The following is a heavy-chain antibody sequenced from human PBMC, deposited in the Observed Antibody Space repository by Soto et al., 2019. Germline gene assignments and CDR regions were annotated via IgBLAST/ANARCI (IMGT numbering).Heavy chain of an antibody. CDR2: IYSGGST. CDR1: GFTVSSNY. J-gene: IGHJ4*02. D-gene: IGHD3-3*01. Sequence: GGSLRLSCAASGFTVSSNYMSWVRQAPGKGLEWVSVIYSGGSTYYADSVKGRFTISRDNSKNTLYLQMNSLRAEDTAVYYCARVEYDFWSGYLFYWGQGTLVTVSS. CDR3: ARVEYDFWSGYLFY. V-gene: IGHV3-66*01.